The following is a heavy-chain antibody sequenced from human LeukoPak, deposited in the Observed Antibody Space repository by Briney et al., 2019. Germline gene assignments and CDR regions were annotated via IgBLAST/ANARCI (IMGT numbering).Heavy chain of an antibody. CDR2: IYSGGST. V-gene: IGHV3-53*01. J-gene: IGHJ4*02. D-gene: IGHD1-26*01. Sequence: PGGSLRLSCAASGFTVSSNYMSWVRQAPGKGLEWVSVIYSGGSTYYADSVKGRFTISRDNSKNTLYLQMNSLRAEDTAVYYCARLDSGSYSGGFDYWGQGTLVTVSS. CDR1: GFTVSSNY. CDR3: ARLDSGSYSGGFDY.